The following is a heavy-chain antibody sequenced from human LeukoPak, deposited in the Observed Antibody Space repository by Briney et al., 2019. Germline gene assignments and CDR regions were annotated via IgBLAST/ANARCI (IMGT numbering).Heavy chain of an antibody. CDR3: AXLGYPIDY. Sequence: PVGSPRLSCSGSGFTFSIYAMNAGRHAPGKGLERVAVISYDGSNKYYADSGKGRFTISRDNSKNTLYLRMKIPKAEETAVYNXAXLGYPIDYWGQGTLVTVSS. D-gene: IGHD5-12*01. V-gene: IGHV3-30*18. J-gene: IGHJ4*02. CDR1: GFTFSIYA. CDR2: ISYDGSNK.